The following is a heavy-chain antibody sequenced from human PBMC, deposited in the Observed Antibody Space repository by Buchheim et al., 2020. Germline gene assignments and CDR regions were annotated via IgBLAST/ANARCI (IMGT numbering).Heavy chain of an antibody. CDR2: IYSGGIGGNT. Sequence: EVQLVESGGGLVQPGGSLRLSCAASGFTFSSYEMNWVRQAPGKGLEWVSVIYSGGIGGNTHYLDSVKGRFTISRDNSKNTVFLEMNSLRVEDTAVYFCARRARRGKTANLDSWGQGTL. CDR1: GFTFSSYE. J-gene: IGHJ4*02. V-gene: IGHV3-66*01. CDR3: ARRARRGKTANLDS.